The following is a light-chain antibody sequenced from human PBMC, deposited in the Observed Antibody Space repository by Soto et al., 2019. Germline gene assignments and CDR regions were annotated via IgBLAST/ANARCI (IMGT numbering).Light chain of an antibody. CDR2: GAS. Sequence: VLTQAPGTLSLSPEDRATLFSRARQSLTNPYIAWYQQKPGQAPRLLIYGASSRATGIPDRFSGSGSGTDFTLTISRLEPEDFAVYYCQQYGSSPITFGQGTRLEIK. J-gene: IGKJ5*01. V-gene: IGKV3-20*01. CDR1: QSLTNPY. CDR3: QQYGSSPIT.